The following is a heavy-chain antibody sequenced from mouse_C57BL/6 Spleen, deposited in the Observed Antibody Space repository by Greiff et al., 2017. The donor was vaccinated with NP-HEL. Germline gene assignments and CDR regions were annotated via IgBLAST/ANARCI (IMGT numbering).Heavy chain of an antibody. V-gene: IGHV1-18*01. CDR1: GYTFTDYN. CDR2: INPTDGGT. D-gene: IGHD2-4*01. CDR3: AFYDHDEESFAY. Sequence: EVQLQQSGPELVKPGASVKIPCKASGYTFTDYNMDWVKQSPGKSLEWIGDINPTDGGTIYTQKFKGKATLTVDKSSSTAYMELRSLTSEDTAGYYCAFYDHDEESFAYWGQGTLVTVSA. J-gene: IGHJ3*01.